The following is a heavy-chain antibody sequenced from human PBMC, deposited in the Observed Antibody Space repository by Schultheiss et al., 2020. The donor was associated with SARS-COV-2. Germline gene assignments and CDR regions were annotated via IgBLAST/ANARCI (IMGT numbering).Heavy chain of an antibody. J-gene: IGHJ4*02. CDR1: GGSISSYY. CDR2: ISYDGGT. Sequence: SETLSLTCTVSGGSISSYYWSWIRQPPGKGLEWIGYISYDGGTSYSPSLRSRVTISLDTSKNQFSLNLNSVTAADTAVYYCARDPPGSQTTVVTPNFDDYWGQGTLVTVSS. V-gene: IGHV4-59*12. CDR3: ARDPPGSQTTVVTPNFDDY. D-gene: IGHD4-23*01.